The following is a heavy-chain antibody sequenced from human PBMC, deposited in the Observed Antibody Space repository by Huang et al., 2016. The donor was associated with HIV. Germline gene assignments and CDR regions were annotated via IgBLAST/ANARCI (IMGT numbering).Heavy chain of an antibody. J-gene: IGHJ4*02. CDR2: IYHSGRT. D-gene: IGHD3-22*01. CDR1: GGSISSSSYY. Sequence: HLQLQESGPGLVKPSETLSLTCTVSGGSISSSSYYWGWIRQPPGKGLEWIGRIYHSGRTYYNPSLKRRVTISVDTSKNQFSLKLSSVTAADTAVYYCARHVTPYYYDSSGYYHYYFDYWGQGTLVTVSS. CDR3: ARHVTPYYYDSSGYYHYYFDY. V-gene: IGHV4-39*01.